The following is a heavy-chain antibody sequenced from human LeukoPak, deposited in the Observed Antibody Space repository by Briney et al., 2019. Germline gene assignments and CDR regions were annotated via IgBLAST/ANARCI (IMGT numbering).Heavy chain of an antibody. Sequence: GGSLRLSCAASGFTFSYYALHWVRQAPGKGLEWVALISFDGNNKFYTDSVKGRFTISRDTSKNILYLQMNTLRGEDTAVYYCARETPGQGFDYWGQGTLVTVSS. CDR1: GFTFSYYA. CDR3: ARETPGQGFDY. CDR2: ISFDGNNK. V-gene: IGHV3-30*04. J-gene: IGHJ4*02.